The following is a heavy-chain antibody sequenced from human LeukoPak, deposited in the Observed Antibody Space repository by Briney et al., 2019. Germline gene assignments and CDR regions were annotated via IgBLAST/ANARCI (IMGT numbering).Heavy chain of an antibody. D-gene: IGHD6-13*01. CDR2: ISSSGSTI. CDR3: ARGASSWYMGWFDP. J-gene: IGHJ5*02. V-gene: IGHV3-11*01. Sequence: GRSLRLSCAASGFSLSDYDMNRIRQAPGKGLEWISYISSSGSTIYYADFVKGRFTISRDNAKNSLYLQMNSLRAEDTAVYYCARGASSWYMGWFDPWGQGTLLTVSS. CDR1: GFSLSDYD.